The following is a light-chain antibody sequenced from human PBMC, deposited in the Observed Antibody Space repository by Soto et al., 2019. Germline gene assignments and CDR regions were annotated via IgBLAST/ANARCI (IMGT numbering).Light chain of an antibody. V-gene: IGLV1-47*02. Sequence: QSVLTQPPSASGTPGQRVTISCSGSSSNIGSNYVYWYQQLPGTAPKLLIYSNNHRPSGVPARFSGSKSGTSASLAISGLRSEDEADYYCAAWDDSLSGYVFGTGTKVTVL. J-gene: IGLJ1*01. CDR1: SSNIGSNY. CDR2: SNN. CDR3: AAWDDSLSGYV.